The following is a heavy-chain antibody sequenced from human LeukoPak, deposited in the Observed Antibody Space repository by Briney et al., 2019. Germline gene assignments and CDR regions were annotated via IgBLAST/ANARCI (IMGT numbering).Heavy chain of an antibody. V-gene: IGHV3-33*08. CDR2: IWYDGNNK. Sequence: PGGSLRLSCAASGFTFTSYGMHWVRQAPGKGLEWVAIIWYDGNNKYYADSVKGRFTISRDNSKNTLYLQMNSLRAEDTAVYYCARDGVVVTATLDYWGQGTLVTVSS. J-gene: IGHJ4*02. CDR3: ARDGVVVTATLDY. CDR1: GFTFTSYG. D-gene: IGHD2-21*02.